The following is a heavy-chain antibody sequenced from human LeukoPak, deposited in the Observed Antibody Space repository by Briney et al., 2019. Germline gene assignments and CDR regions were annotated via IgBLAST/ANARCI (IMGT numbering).Heavy chain of an antibody. V-gene: IGHV3-7*01. CDR2: IKQDGSDK. CDR3: ARHSSGSYYTY. J-gene: IGHJ4*02. CDR1: GFTFSSSW. D-gene: IGHD3-10*01. Sequence: GGSLRLSCAASGFTFSSSWMSWVRPAAGKGLEGVAHIKQDGSDKYYVDSVKYRFTISKDNAKNSLYLQMNSLRADDTAMYYCARHSSGSYYTYWGQGTLVTVSS.